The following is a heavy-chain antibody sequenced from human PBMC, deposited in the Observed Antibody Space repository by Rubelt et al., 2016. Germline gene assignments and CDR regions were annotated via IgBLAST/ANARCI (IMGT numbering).Heavy chain of an antibody. D-gene: IGHD3-10*01. CDR3: ARAYGSGSSLSYYYYGMDV. CDR1: GGSFSGYY. Sequence: QVQLQQWGAGLLKPSETLSLTCAVYGGSFSGYYWSWIRQPPGKGLEWIGEINHSGSTNYNPSLKIRVTISVDTSKNQFSLKLSSVTAADTAVYYCARAYGSGSSLSYYYYGMDVWGQGTTVTVSS. J-gene: IGHJ6*02. CDR2: INHSGST. V-gene: IGHV4-34*01.